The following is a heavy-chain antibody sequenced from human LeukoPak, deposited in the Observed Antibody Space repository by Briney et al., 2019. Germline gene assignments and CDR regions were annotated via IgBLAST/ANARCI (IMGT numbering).Heavy chain of an antibody. D-gene: IGHD3-16*01. Sequence: GASVKVSCKASGYTFTRYAMHWVRQAPGQRLEWMGWINTGNGNAKYSQKFQGRVTITRDTSATTAYIELNSLRSEDTAVYYCARGDDPDYWGQGTLVTVSS. CDR2: INTGNGNA. J-gene: IGHJ4*02. V-gene: IGHV1-3*04. CDR1: GYTFTRYA. CDR3: ARGDDPDY.